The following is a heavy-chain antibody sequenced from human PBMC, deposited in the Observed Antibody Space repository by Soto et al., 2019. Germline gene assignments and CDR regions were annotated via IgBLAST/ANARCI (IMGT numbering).Heavy chain of an antibody. CDR3: ARANSIRPYFYNMDV. V-gene: IGHV1-2*02. Sequence: QVQLVQSGAEVEKPGASVKVSCKAAGYSFTAFYIHWVRQARGQGFEWLGWINPNSGGTYYSQKFRARVTLTRDTSISTAYMELTGLSSDHTAVYYCARANSIRPYFYNMDVWGQGTTVTVSS. CDR2: INPNSGGT. CDR1: GYSFTAFY. J-gene: IGHJ6*03. D-gene: IGHD2-21*01.